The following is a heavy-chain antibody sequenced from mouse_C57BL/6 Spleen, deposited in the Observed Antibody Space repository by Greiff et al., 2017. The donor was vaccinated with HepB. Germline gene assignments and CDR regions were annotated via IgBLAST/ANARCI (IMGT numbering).Heavy chain of an antibody. CDR2: ISYDGSN. J-gene: IGHJ3*01. D-gene: IGHD1-1*01. Sequence: EVQLVESGPGLVKPSQSLSLTCSVTGYSITSGYYWNWIRQFPGNKLEWMGYISYDGSNNYNPSLKNRISITRDTSKNQFFLKLNSVTTEDTATYYCARGRHYYGSSWFAYWGQGTLVTVSA. CDR1: GYSITSGYY. V-gene: IGHV3-6*01. CDR3: ARGRHYYGSSWFAY.